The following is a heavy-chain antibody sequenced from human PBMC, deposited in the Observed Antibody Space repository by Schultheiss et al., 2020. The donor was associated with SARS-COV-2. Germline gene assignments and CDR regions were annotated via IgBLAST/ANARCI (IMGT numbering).Heavy chain of an antibody. CDR1: GFTFSSYA. CDR3: ARTPAVASDY. D-gene: IGHD6-19*01. CDR2: IKQDGSEK. Sequence: GGSLRLSCAASGFTFSSYAMSWVRQAPGKGLEWVANIKQDGSEKYYVDSVKGRFTISRDNAKNSLYLQMNSLRAEDTAVYYCARTPAVASDYWGQGTLVTVSS. J-gene: IGHJ4*02. V-gene: IGHV3-7*01.